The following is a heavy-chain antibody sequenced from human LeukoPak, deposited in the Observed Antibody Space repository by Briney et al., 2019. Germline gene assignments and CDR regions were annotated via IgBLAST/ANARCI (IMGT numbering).Heavy chain of an antibody. Sequence: PGGSLRLSCAASGFTFSSYAMHWVRQAPGKGLEWVAAISYDGSKKYYADSVKGRFTISRDNSKSTLYLEMNSLRAEDTAVYYCARYPSVYSSGWSPLDYWGQGTLVTVSS. CDR1: GFTFSSYA. D-gene: IGHD6-19*01. CDR2: ISYDGSKK. J-gene: IGHJ4*02. V-gene: IGHV3-30-3*01. CDR3: ARYPSVYSSGWSPLDY.